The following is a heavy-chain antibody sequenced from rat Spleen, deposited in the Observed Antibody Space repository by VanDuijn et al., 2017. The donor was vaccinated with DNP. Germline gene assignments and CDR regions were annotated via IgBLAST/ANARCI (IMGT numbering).Heavy chain of an antibody. J-gene: IGHJ2*01. Sequence: EVQLVESGGGPVQPGRSLKLSCVASGFIFSNYWMTWIRQAPTKGLEWVASISYDGGNTYYRDSVKGRFTISRDNAQNTLYLQMSKLGSEDTAIYYCARGLTTRVLRDWGQGVMVTVSS. CDR3: ARGLTTRVLRD. CDR1: GFIFSNYW. D-gene: IGHD1-4*01. CDR2: ISYDGGNT. V-gene: IGHV5-31*01.